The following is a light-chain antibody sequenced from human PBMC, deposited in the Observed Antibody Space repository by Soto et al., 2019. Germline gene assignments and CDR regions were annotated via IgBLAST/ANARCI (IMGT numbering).Light chain of an antibody. V-gene: IGKV3-20*01. CDR1: QSVPSSY. Sequence: EVVLTQSPRTLSLSPGEIATLSCRASQSVPSSYLAWYQQKPGQAPSLLIYATSTRATGIPDRFSGSGSGTDLTLTITRLEAEDFAVYYCQERGSSLFAFGPGTTVDI. J-gene: IGKJ3*01. CDR2: ATS. CDR3: QERGSSLFA.